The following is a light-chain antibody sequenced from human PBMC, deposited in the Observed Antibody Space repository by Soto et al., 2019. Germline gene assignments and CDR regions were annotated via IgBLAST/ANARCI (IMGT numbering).Light chain of an antibody. V-gene: IGKV1-12*01. CDR3: QQADSFPRT. CDR2: AAS. Sequence: DIQMTQSPSSVSASVGDRVTITCRASQGVSTWLAWYQHKPGTAPKLLIYAASSLQSGGPSRFSGSGSGTEFTLTISSLQPEDFTTYYCQQADSFPRTFGGGTKVEIK. CDR1: QGVSTW. J-gene: IGKJ4*01.